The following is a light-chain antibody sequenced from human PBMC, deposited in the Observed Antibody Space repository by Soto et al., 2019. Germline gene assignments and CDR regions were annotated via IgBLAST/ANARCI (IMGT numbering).Light chain of an antibody. CDR1: SSDVGGYNY. J-gene: IGLJ1*01. V-gene: IGLV2-14*01. CDR3: SSYTSSRTRV. CDR2: EVS. Sequence: QSVLTQPASVSGSPGQSITISCTGTSSDVGGYNYVSWYQQHPGKAPKLMIYEVSNRPSGVSTRLSGSKSGNTASLTISGLQAEDEADYYCSSYTSSRTRVFGTGTKGTVL.